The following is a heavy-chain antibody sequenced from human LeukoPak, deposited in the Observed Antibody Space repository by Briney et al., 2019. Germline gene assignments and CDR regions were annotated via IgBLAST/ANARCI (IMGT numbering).Heavy chain of an antibody. J-gene: IGHJ4*02. Sequence: GRFLRLSCAASGVTFSSYGMHWVRQAPGKGLERVAVISYDGSNKYYADSVKGRFTISRDNSKNTLYLQMNSLRAEDTAVYYCAKDLGGILTGYYAPDYWGQGTLVTVSS. CDR3: AKDLGGILTGYYAPDY. D-gene: IGHD3-9*01. CDR1: GVTFSSYG. CDR2: ISYDGSNK. V-gene: IGHV3-30*18.